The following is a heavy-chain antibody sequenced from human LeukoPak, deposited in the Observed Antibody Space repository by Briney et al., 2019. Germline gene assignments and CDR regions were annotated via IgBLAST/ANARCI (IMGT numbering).Heavy chain of an antibody. CDR1: GGSISSYY. CDR3: AKASVGARFFDP. CDR2: IYYSGST. Sequence: SETLSLTCTVSGGSISSYYWSWIRQPPGKGLEWIGYIYYSGSTNYNPSLKSRVTISVDTSKNQFSLKLSSVTAADTAVYYCAKASVGARFFDPWGQGTLVTVSS. J-gene: IGHJ5*02. D-gene: IGHD1-26*01. V-gene: IGHV4-59*01.